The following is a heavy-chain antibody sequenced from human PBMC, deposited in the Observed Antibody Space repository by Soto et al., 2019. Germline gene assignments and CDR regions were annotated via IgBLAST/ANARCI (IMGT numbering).Heavy chain of an antibody. J-gene: IGHJ5*02. Sequence: SETLSLTCTVSGGSISSSSYYWGWIRQPPGKGLEWIGSIYYSWSTYYNPSLKSRVTISVDTSKIQFSLKLSSVTAADAAVYYCANVRFLEWLLFDPWGQGTLVTVSS. CDR1: GGSISSSSYY. CDR2: IYYSWST. CDR3: ANVRFLEWLLFDP. D-gene: IGHD3-3*01. V-gene: IGHV4-39*01.